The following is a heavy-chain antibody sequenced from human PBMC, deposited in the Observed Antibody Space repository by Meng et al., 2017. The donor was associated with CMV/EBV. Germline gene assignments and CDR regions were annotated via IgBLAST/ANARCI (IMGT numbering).Heavy chain of an antibody. Sequence: QVQLVLAGAEVKKPGSPVKVSCKASGGTFSSYAISWVRQAPGQGLEWMGGIIPIFGTANYAQKFQGRVTITADESTSTAYMELSSLRSEDTAVYYCARGSGAGTTWSYFDYWGQGTLVTVSS. V-gene: IGHV1-69*12. CDR3: ARGSGAGTTWSYFDY. CDR2: IIPIFGTA. D-gene: IGHD1-7*01. J-gene: IGHJ4*02. CDR1: GGTFSSYA.